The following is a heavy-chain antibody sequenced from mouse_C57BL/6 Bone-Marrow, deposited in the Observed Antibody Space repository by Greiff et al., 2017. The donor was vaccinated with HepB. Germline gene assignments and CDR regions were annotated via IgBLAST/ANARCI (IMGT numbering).Heavy chain of an antibody. Sequence: EVQLQESGGGLVKPGGSLKLSCAASGFTFSDYGMHWVRQAPEKGLEWVAYISSGSSTIYYADTVKGRFTISRDNAKNTLFLQMTSLRSEDTAMYYCARGHRGYFDYWGQGTTLTVSS. CDR1: GFTFSDYG. J-gene: IGHJ2*01. D-gene: IGHD2-14*01. CDR3: ARGHRGYFDY. CDR2: ISSGSSTI. V-gene: IGHV5-17*01.